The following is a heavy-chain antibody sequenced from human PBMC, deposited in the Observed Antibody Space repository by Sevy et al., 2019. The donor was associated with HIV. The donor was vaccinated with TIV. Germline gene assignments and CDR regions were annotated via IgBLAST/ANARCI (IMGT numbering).Heavy chain of an antibody. CDR1: GFTFSTYA. Sequence: GGSLRLSCAASGFTFSTYAMNWVRQAPGKGLEWVSGISGNAGTTYYADSVKGRFTITRVNSKNTLFLQMNSLSAEDTAVYYCARVEGASFDHVSDFWGQGTLVTVSS. CDR3: ARVEGASFDHVSDF. D-gene: IGHD1-26*01. J-gene: IGHJ4*02. V-gene: IGHV3-23*01. CDR2: ISGNAGTT.